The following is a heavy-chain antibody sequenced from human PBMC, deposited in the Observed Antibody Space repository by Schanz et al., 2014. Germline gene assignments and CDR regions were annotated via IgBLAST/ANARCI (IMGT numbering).Heavy chain of an antibody. V-gene: IGHV1-18*04. D-gene: IGHD5-12*01. J-gene: IGHJ4*02. CDR2: INGYNGHT. CDR1: GYTFSDYY. Sequence: QVQLVQSGAEVKKPGASVKVSCKASGYTFSDYYIHWVRQAPGQGLEWMGWINGYNGHTLYAQKFQGRVTMTTDTSASTSCMELTSLRCDDTAVYYCARDFSAYVGNCFDYWGQGSLVTVSS. CDR3: ARDFSAYVGNCFDY.